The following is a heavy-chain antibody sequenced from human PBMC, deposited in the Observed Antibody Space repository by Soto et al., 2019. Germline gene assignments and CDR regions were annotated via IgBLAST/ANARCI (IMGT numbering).Heavy chain of an antibody. CDR3: ARPGYGDSPGGWFDP. Sequence: QVQLVQSGAEVKKPGASVKVSCKASGYTFTSYYMHWVRQAPGQGLEWMGIINPSGGSTSYAQKFQGRVTMTRDTSTSTVYMELSSLRSEDTAVYYCARPGYGDSPGGWFDPWGQGTLVTVSS. CDR1: GYTFTSYY. D-gene: IGHD4-17*01. V-gene: IGHV1-46*03. CDR2: INPSGGST. J-gene: IGHJ5*02.